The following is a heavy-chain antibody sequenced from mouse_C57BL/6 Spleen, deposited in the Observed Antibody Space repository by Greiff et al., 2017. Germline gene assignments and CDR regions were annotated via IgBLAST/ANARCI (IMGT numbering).Heavy chain of an antibody. CDR2: INYDGSST. Sequence: EVQLQESEGGLVQPGSSMKLSCTASGFTFSDYYMAWVRQVPEKGLEWVANINYDGSSTYYLDSLKSRFIISRDNAKNILYLQMNSLKSEDTATYYCARANGYLYYAKDYWGQGTSVTVSS. V-gene: IGHV5-16*01. CDR3: ARANGYLYYAKDY. CDR1: GFTFSDYY. J-gene: IGHJ4*01. D-gene: IGHD2-2*01.